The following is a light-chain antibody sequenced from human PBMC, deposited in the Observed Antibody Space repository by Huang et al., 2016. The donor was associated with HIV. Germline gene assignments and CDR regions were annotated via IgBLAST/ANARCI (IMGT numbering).Light chain of an antibody. CDR2: GAS. J-gene: IGKJ1*01. V-gene: IGKV3-20*01. CDR3: QQYDSSPWT. CDR1: QSVSSSY. Sequence: DIVLTQSPGTLSLSPGERATLSCRASQSVSSSYLAWYQQKPGQAPRLLFYGASIRATGIPDRFSGSGSGTDFTLTISRLEPEDFAVYYCQQYDSSPWTFGQGTKVEIK.